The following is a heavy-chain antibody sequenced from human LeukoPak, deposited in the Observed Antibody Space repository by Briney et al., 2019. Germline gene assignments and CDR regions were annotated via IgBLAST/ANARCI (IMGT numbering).Heavy chain of an antibody. J-gene: IGHJ6*02. CDR2: INSDGSAT. CDR3: TRDHGLDV. CDR1: GFTFSSYW. V-gene: IGHV3-74*01. Sequence: PGGSLRLSCAASGFTFSSYWMSWVRQAPGKGLMWVSQINSDGSATSCADPVKGRCTISRDNAKNMLYLEMNSLRVEDTAVYSCTRDHGLDVWGQGTTVTVSS.